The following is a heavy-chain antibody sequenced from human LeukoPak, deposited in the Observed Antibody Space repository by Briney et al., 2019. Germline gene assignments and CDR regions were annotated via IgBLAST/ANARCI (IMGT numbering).Heavy chain of an antibody. CDR1: GGSISSSSYY. V-gene: IGHV4-39*07. Sequence: SETLSLTCTVSGGSISSSSYYWGWIRQPPGKGLEWIGSIYYSGSTYYNPSLKSRVTISVDTSKNQFSLKLSSVTAADTAVYYCARENRVTLVRGVIDYWGQGTLVTVSS. CDR2: IYYSGST. D-gene: IGHD3-10*01. CDR3: ARENRVTLVRGVIDY. J-gene: IGHJ4*02.